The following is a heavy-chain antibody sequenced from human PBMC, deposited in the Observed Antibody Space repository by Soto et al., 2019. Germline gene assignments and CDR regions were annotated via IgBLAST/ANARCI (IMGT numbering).Heavy chain of an antibody. V-gene: IGHV1-69*06. D-gene: IGHD3-9*01. J-gene: IGHJ5*02. CDR3: ARVHFDILPGHYKTWFDP. CDR1: GGAFTGYA. Sequence: QVQLVQSGVEVKKPGSSVKVSCKASGGAFTGYAITWVRQAPGQGLEWMGGIIPLFGTSNYAQKFQARVTITADKSTSTAYMELRSLRFEDTAVYFCARVHFDILPGHYKTWFDPWGQGTLVTVSS. CDR2: IIPLFGTS.